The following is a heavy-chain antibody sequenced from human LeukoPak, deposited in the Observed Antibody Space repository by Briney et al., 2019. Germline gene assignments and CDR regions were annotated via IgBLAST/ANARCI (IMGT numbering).Heavy chain of an antibody. J-gene: IGHJ4*02. Sequence: GGSLRLSCAASGFTFSSYSMNWVRQAPGKGLEWVSYISSSSSTIYYADSVKGRFTISRDNAKNSLYLQMNSLRAEDTAVYYCARDRRYCSSTSCYTGSLDYRGQGTLVTVSS. CDR3: ARDRRYCSSTSCYTGSLDY. D-gene: IGHD2-2*02. CDR1: GFTFSSYS. CDR2: ISSSSSTI. V-gene: IGHV3-48*04.